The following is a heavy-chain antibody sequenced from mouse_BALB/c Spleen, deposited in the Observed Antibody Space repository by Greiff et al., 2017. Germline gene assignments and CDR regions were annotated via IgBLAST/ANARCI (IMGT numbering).Heavy chain of an antibody. J-gene: IGHJ4*01. V-gene: IGHV1-26*01. CDR3: ARGEAPYYYAMDY. CDR2: INPYNGGT. CDR1: GYT. Sequence: VQLQQPGAELVRPGASVKLSCKASGYTMNWVKQSHGKNLEWIGLINPYNGGTSYNQKFKGKATLTVDKSSSTAYMELLSLTSEDSAVYYCARGEAPYYYAMDYWGQGTSVTVSS.